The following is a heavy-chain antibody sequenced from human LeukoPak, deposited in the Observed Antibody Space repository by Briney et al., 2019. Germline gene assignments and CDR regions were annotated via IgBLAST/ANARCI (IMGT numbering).Heavy chain of an antibody. CDR2: ISYDGSNK. CDR1: GFTFSAYS. V-gene: IGHV3-30*18. CDR3: AKGERYYDILTGYLYYFDY. D-gene: IGHD3-9*01. J-gene: IGHJ4*02. Sequence: GGSLRLSCAASGFTFSAYSMTWIRQAPGKGLEWVAVISYDGSNKYYADSVKGRFTISRDNSKYTLYLQMNSLRAEDTAVYYCAKGERYYDILTGYLYYFDYWGQGTLVTVSS.